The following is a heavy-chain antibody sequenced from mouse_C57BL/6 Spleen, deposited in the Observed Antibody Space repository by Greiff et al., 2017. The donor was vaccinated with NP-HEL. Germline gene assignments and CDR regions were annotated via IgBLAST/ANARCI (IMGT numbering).Heavy chain of an antibody. CDR2: IYPGSGNT. V-gene: IGHV1-76*01. CDR1: GYTFTDYY. D-gene: IGHD1-1*01. J-gene: IGHJ1*03. CDR3: AREGYGSSYPFDV. Sequence: QVQLKESGAELVRPGASVKLSCKASGYTFTDYYINWVKQRPGQGLEWIARIYPGSGNTYYNEKFKGKATLTAEKSSSTAYMQLSSLTSEDSAVYFCAREGYGSSYPFDVWGTGTTVTVSS.